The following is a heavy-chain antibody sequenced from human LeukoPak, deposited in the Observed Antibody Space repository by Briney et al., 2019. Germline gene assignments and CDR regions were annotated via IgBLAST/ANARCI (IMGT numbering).Heavy chain of an antibody. J-gene: IGHJ4*02. Sequence: SETLSLTCAVSGVSFNDYYWSWVRQTPGKGLEWIGEINHSGYTNDSPSLKSRVTLSIDTSRKQFSLNLRSVTVADTGIYYCTRMTTGHDYSGQGTLVTVSS. V-gene: IGHV4-34*01. CDR1: GVSFNDYY. CDR3: TRMTTGHDY. D-gene: IGHD4-17*01. CDR2: INHSGYT.